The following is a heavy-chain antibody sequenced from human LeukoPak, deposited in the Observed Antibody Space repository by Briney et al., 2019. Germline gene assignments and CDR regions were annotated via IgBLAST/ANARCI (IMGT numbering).Heavy chain of an antibody. V-gene: IGHV4-4*07. J-gene: IGHJ4*02. D-gene: IGHD2-2*02. CDR2: IYTGGST. CDR1: GGSISTYY. Sequence: PSETVSLTCTVSGGSISTYYWTWIRQPAGKGLEWIGRIYTGGSTNYNPSLKSRVTMSIDTYKSQFSLKFTSVTAADTAVYYCARIMVVPAAISHFDYWGQGILVSVSS. CDR3: ARIMVVPAAISHFDY.